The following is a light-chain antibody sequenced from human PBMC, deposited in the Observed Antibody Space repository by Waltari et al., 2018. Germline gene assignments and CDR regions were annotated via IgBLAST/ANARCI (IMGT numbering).Light chain of an antibody. CDR1: SSDVGGYNS. Sequence: QSALTQPRPVSGSPGPPVTISCTGTSSDVGGYNSVSWYQQDPGKAPKLLVFDVSERPSGVSDRFSGSKSGNTASLTISGLQAEDEADYHCCSLAAGNTVIFGGGTKLTVV. J-gene: IGLJ2*01. CDR2: DVS. V-gene: IGLV2-11*01. CDR3: CSLAAGNTVI.